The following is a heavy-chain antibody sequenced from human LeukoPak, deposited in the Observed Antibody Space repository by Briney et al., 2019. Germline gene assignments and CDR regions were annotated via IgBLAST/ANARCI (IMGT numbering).Heavy chain of an antibody. CDR3: AREGTYYYDSSRRGAFDI. Sequence: GASVKVSCKASGGTFSSYAISWVRQAPGQGLEWMGRIIPILGIANYAQKFQGGVTITADKSTSTAYMELSSLRSEDTAVYYCAREGTYYYDSSRRGAFDIWGQGTMVTVSS. CDR1: GGTFSSYA. CDR2: IIPILGIA. V-gene: IGHV1-69*04. D-gene: IGHD3-22*01. J-gene: IGHJ3*02.